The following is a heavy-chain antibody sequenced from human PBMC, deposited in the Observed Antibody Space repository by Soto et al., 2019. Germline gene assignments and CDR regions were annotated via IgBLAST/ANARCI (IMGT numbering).Heavy chain of an antibody. CDR1: EYTFSSYD. Sequence: QVQLVQSGAEVKKPGASVKVSCKASEYTFSSYDINWVRQATGQGLEWMGWMNPNSGNTGYAQNFRGRSTQTRNTAIGTADMELSSLRLEDTAVYYCARGPHRSVVLLPLREYWFDPWGQGTLVTVSS. D-gene: IGHD2-15*01. CDR2: MNPNSGNT. CDR3: ARGPHRSVVLLPLREYWFDP. V-gene: IGHV1-8*01. J-gene: IGHJ5*02.